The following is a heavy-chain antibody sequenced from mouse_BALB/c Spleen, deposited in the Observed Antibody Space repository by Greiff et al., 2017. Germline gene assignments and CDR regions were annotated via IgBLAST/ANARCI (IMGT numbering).Heavy chain of an antibody. CDR3: ARQDYGNSPFAY. CDR1: GFTFSSYT. D-gene: IGHD2-1*01. V-gene: IGHV5-12-2*01. J-gene: IGHJ3*01. Sequence: EVQGVESGGGLVQPGGSLKLSCAASGFTFSSYTMSWVRQTPEKRLEWVAYISNGGGSTYYPDTVKGRFTISRDNAKNTLYLQMSSLKSEDTAMYCCARQDYGNSPFAYWGQGTLVTVSA. CDR2: ISNGGGST.